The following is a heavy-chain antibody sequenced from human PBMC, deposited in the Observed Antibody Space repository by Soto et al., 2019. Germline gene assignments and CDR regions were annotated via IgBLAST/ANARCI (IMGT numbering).Heavy chain of an antibody. V-gene: IGHV3-30*03. D-gene: IGHD3-3*01. CDR3: DKGIYDFWRGYSTPYYYYGMDV. J-gene: IGHJ6*02. Sequence: GVSLRLSCAASGFTFSSYGMHWVRQAPGKGLEWVAVISYDGSNKYYADSVKGRFTISRDNSKNTLYLQMNSLRAEDTAVYYCDKGIYDFWRGYSTPYYYYGMDVWGQRTTVTVSS. CDR1: GFTFSSYG. CDR2: ISYDGSNK.